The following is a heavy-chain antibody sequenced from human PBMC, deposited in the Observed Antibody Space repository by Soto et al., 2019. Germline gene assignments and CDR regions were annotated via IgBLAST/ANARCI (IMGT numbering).Heavy chain of an antibody. D-gene: IGHD6-13*01. CDR1: GYTFTSYY. CDR3: ARDLISAAAGTWFDP. Sequence: AASVKVSCKASGYTFTSYYMHWVRQAPGQGLEWMGIINPSGGSTSYAQKFQGRVTMTRDTSTSTVYMELSSLRSEDTAVYYCARDLISAAAGTWFDPWGQGTLVTVSS. J-gene: IGHJ5*02. V-gene: IGHV1-46*01. CDR2: INPSGGST.